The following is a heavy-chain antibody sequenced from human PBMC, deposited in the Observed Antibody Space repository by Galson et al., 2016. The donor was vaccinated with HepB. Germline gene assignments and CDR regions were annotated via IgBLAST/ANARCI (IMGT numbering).Heavy chain of an antibody. Sequence: SLRLSCAASGFTFDNYTMNWLRQAPGKGLEWVSSVSHSSTYVYYADLVEGRFTISRDNAKNSLYLEMNSLRVEDTAVFYWARSLGWYFDVWGRGTLVTVSS. CDR2: VSHSSTYV. CDR1: GFTFDNYT. D-gene: IGHD6-6*01. V-gene: IGHV3-21*01. J-gene: IGHJ2*01. CDR3: ARSLGWYFDV.